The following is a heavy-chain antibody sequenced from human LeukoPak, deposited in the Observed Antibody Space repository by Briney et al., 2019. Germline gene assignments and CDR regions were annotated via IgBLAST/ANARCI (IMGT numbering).Heavy chain of an antibody. V-gene: IGHV3-21*01. D-gene: IGHD3-22*01. J-gene: IGHJ3*02. CDR1: GFTFSSYS. CDR2: ISSSSSYI. CDR3: ARSQTARYDSKFDDAFDI. Sequence: PGGSLRPSCEASGFTFSSYSMNWVRQAPGKGLEWVSSISSSSSYIYYADSVKGRFTISRDNSKNTLYLQMNSLRAEDTAVYYCARSQTARYDSKFDDAFDIWGQGTMVTVSS.